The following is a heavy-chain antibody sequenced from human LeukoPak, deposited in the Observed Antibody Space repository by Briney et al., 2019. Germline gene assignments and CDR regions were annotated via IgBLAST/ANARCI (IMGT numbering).Heavy chain of an antibody. V-gene: IGHV3-23*01. CDR3: AKAVGPSGYYPAS. CDR1: EFIFCNYA. D-gene: IGHD3-22*01. J-gene: IGHJ5*02. CDR2: VTGNGGST. Sequence: PGGSLRLSCAASEFIFCNYAMSWVRQAPGKGLEWVSAVTGNGGSTYYADSVMGRFTISRDNSKNTLFLQMNSLRAEDSAVYYCAKAVGPSGYYPASWGQGTLVTVSS.